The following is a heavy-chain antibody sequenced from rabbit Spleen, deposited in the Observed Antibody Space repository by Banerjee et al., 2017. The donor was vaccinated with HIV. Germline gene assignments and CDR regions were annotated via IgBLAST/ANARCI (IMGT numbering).Heavy chain of an antibody. D-gene: IGHD1-1*01. Sequence: QEQLEESGGDLVKPEGSLTLTCTASGFSVSSNYWTCWVRQAPGKGLEWIACIWGGSSGRTYYASWAKSRFTISKTSSTTVTLQMTSLTGADTAPYFCAKGIPANANYLREMALLGQGTLVTVS. J-gene: IGHJ4*01. CDR3: AKGIPANANYLREMAL. V-gene: IGHV1S45*01. CDR1: GFSVSSNYW. CDR2: IWGGSSGRT.